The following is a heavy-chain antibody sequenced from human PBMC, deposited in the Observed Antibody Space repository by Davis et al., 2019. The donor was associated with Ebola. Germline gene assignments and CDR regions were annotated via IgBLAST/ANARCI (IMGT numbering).Heavy chain of an antibody. CDR1: GFSFSSYW. CDR3: ARSRGTVTTWGYFDL. CDR2: IKQDGSEK. J-gene: IGHJ2*01. Sequence: PGGSLRLSCAASGFSFSSYWMSWVRQAPGKGLEWVANIKQDGSEKYYVDSVKGRFTISRDNAKNSLYLQMNSLRAEDTAVYYCARSRGTVTTWGYFDLWGRGTLVTVSS. V-gene: IGHV3-7*01. D-gene: IGHD4-17*01.